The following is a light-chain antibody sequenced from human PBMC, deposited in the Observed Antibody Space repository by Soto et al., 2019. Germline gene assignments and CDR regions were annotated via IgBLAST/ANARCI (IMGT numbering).Light chain of an antibody. CDR2: GAS. J-gene: IGKJ2*01. V-gene: IGKV3-15*01. CDR3: QEYNNWPPIT. CDR1: QSVSSN. Sequence: EIVMTQSPATLSVSPGERATLSCRASQSVSSNLAWYQQKPGQAPRLLIYGASTRATGIPARFSGSGSGTEFTLTISSLQSEAFAVSYCQEYNNWPPITFGQGTKLEIK.